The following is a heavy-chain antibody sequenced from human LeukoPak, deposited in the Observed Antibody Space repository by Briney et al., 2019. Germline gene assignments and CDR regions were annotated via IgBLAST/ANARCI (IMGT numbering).Heavy chain of an antibody. J-gene: IGHJ4*02. Sequence: AGGSLRLSCAASGFTFSSYEMNWVRQAPGKGLEWVSYISSSGSTIYYADSVKGRFTISRDNAKKSLYLQMNSLRAEDTAVYYCARAARLRYFDWSGSYFDYWGQGTLVTVSS. V-gene: IGHV3-48*03. CDR2: ISSSGSTI. D-gene: IGHD3-9*01. CDR1: GFTFSSYE. CDR3: ARAARLRYFDWSGSYFDY.